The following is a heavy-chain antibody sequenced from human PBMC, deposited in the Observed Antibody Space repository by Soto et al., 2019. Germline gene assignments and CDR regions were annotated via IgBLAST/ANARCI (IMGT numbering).Heavy chain of an antibody. CDR1: GGSISSSSYY. CDR3: ARGQVTYYDSSGSAYYYGMDV. Sequence: SETLSLTCTVSGGSISSSSYYWGWIRQPPGKGLEWIGSIYYSGSTYYNPSLKSRVTISVDTSKNQFSLKLSSVTAADTAVYYCARGQVTYYDSSGSAYYYGMDVWGQGTTVTVSS. V-gene: IGHV4-39*01. D-gene: IGHD3-22*01. CDR2: IYYSGST. J-gene: IGHJ6*02.